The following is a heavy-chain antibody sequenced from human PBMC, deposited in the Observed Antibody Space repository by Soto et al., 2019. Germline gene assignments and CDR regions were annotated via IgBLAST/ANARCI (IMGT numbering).Heavy chain of an antibody. CDR1: GGTFSSYT. J-gene: IGHJ5*02. CDR3: ARDKECGGSSCYSENRFDP. D-gene: IGHD2-2*01. Sequence: QVQLVQSGAEVKKPGSSVKVSCKASGGTFSSYTISWVRQAPGQGLEWMGRIIPILGITNYAQKFQGRVTITADKSTGTAYMELSSLRSEDTAVYYCARDKECGGSSCYSENRFDPWGQGTLVTVSS. CDR2: IIPILGIT. V-gene: IGHV1-69*08.